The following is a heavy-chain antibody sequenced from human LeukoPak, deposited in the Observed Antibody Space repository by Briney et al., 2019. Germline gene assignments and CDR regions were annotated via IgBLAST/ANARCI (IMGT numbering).Heavy chain of an antibody. CDR3: ARGAYGDYDS. CDR1: AFTFSSYA. Sequence: GGSVRLSCAASAFTFSSYAMSWVRQAPGKGLEWVSAISAGADSTYYADSVQGRSTISRDNSKNTLYLQMSGLRAEDTAVYFCARGAYGDYDSWGQGTLVTVSS. J-gene: IGHJ5*01. D-gene: IGHD4-17*01. V-gene: IGHV3-23*01. CDR2: ISAGADST.